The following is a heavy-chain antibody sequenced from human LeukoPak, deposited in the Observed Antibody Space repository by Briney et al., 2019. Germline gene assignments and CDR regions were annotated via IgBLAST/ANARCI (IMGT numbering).Heavy chain of an antibody. CDR3: AKANWYFDL. J-gene: IGHJ2*01. Sequence: GGSLRLSCAVSGFTISTYAMSWVRQAPGMGLEWVSAISGSGGSTYYADSVKGRFTISRDNSKNTLYLQMNSLRAEDTAVYYCAKANWYFDLWGRGTLVTVSS. CDR1: GFTISTYA. CDR2: ISGSGGST. V-gene: IGHV3-23*01.